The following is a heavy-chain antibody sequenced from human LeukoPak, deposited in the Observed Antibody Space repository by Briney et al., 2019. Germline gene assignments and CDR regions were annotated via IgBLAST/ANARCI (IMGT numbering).Heavy chain of an antibody. V-gene: IGHV3-33*01. CDR1: GLTFSSYG. J-gene: IGHJ4*02. CDR2: IWYDGSIK. D-gene: IGHD6-19*01. CDR3: ARVPGYSSGWSYFDY. Sequence: GGSLRLSCAASGLTFSSYGMHWVRQAPGKGLEWVAVIWYDGSIKYYADSVKGRFTISRDNSKNTLYLQMNSLRVEDMAVYYCARVPGYSSGWSYFDYWGQGTLVTVSS.